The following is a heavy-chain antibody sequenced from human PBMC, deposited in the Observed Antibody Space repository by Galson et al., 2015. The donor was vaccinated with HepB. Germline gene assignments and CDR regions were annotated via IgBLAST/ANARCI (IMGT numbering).Heavy chain of an antibody. CDR2: IRSNASDYAT. V-gene: IGHV3-73*01. CDR3: LRLGDLSGYSSS. Sequence: SLRLSCAASGFTFSGSAIHWVRQASGKGPEWVGRIRSNASDYATAYAASLKGRFTISRYDSKNTAYLHMNSLKTEDTAVYYCLRLGDLSGYSSSWGQGTLVTVSS. J-gene: IGHJ4*02. CDR1: GFTFSGSA. D-gene: IGHD6-13*01.